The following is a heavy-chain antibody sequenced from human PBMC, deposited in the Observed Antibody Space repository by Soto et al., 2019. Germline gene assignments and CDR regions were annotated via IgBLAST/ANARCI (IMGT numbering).Heavy chain of an antibody. D-gene: IGHD3-22*01. CDR2: INPNSGGT. J-gene: IGHJ3*01. Sequence: GASVKVSCKASGYTFTGYYIHWVRQAPGQGLEWLGWINPNSGGTKYAQTFQGWVTMTRDTSINTAYMELSRLRSDDSAVYYCATSRNYYFDSSGPDAFDVWGQGTKVTVSS. V-gene: IGHV1-2*04. CDR1: GYTFTGYY. CDR3: ATSRNYYFDSSGPDAFDV.